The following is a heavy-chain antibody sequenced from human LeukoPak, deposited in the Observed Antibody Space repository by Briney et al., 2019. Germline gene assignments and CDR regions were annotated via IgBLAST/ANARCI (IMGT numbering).Heavy chain of an antibody. D-gene: IGHD1-1*01. J-gene: IGHJ5*02. V-gene: IGHV4-39*02. CDR3: ARDPTGYNWFDP. CDR2: IYYSGST. Sequence: SETLSLTCTVSGGSISSSGYYWGWIRQPPGKGLEWIASIYYSGSTYYNPSLKSRVTISVDTSKNQLSLKLSSLTAADTAVYYCARDPTGYNWFDPWGQGTLVTVSS. CDR1: GGSISSSGYY.